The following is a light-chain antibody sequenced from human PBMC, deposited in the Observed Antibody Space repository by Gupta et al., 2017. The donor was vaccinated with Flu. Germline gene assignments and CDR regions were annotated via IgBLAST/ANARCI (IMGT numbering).Light chain of an antibody. CDR3: AGPDDNIDGWV. V-gene: IGLV1-47*01. J-gene: IGLJ3*02. Sequence: RITISCSGSSSNIGSNYLYWCQHHPGTDPIQRSYSDDQRPSGIPDRFSGSKSGAKASLHTSGLRSEDEADYYCAGPDDNIDGWVFGGGTKLTVL. CDR1: SSNIGSNY. CDR2: SDD.